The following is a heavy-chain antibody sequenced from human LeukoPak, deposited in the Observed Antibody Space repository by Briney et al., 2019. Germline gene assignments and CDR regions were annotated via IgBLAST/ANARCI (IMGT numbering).Heavy chain of an antibody. CDR3: ARETKYCSGGSCYSDGLDI. CDR1: GASVSSGSYY. Sequence: PSETLSLTCSVSGASVSSGSYYWSWIRQPPWKGLEWIGYMYYSGSTNYNPSLKSRVTISVDTSKKQFSLELSSVTAADTAVYYCARETKYCSGGSCYSDGLDIWGQGTMVTVSS. D-gene: IGHD2-15*01. V-gene: IGHV4-61*01. J-gene: IGHJ3*02. CDR2: MYYSGST.